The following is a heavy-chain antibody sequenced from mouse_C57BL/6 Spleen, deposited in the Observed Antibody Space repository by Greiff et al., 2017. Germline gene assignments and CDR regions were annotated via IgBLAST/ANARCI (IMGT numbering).Heavy chain of an antibody. CDR2: INPNNGGT. J-gene: IGHJ3*01. CDR1: GYTFTDYN. D-gene: IGHD2-4*01. V-gene: IGHV1-18*01. Sequence: EVKLVESGPELVKPGASVKIPCKASGYTFTDYNMDWVKQSHGKSLEWIGDINPNNGGTIYNQKFKGKATLTVDKSSSTAYMELRSLTSEDTAVYYCARGDYDGPPFAYWGQGTLVTVSA. CDR3: ARGDYDGPPFAY.